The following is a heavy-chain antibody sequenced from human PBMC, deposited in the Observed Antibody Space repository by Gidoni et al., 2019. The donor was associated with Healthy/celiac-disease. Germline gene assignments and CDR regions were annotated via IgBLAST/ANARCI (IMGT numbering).Heavy chain of an antibody. Sequence: QVQLVQSGSELKKPGASVKVSCKASGYTFTSYAMNWVRQAPGQGLEWMGWNNTNTGNPTYAQGFTGRFVFSLDTSVSTAYLQISSLKAEDTAVYYWARDLRRGKFGVVIIGDMDVWGQGTTVTVSS. CDR2: NNTNTGNP. V-gene: IGHV7-4-1*02. J-gene: IGHJ6*02. CDR3: ARDLRRGKFGVVIIGDMDV. D-gene: IGHD3-3*01. CDR1: GYTFTSYA.